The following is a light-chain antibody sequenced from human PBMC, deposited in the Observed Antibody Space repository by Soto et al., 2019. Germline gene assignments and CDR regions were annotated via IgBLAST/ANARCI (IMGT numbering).Light chain of an antibody. CDR3: QQRSNWPPIT. J-gene: IGKJ5*01. CDR2: DAS. CDR1: QSVSSY. V-gene: IGKV3-11*01. Sequence: EIVMTQSPATLSVSPGERATLSFSASQSVSSYLAWYQQKPGQAPRLLIYDASNRATGIPARFSGSGSGTDFTLTISSLEPEDFAVYYCQQRSNWPPITFGQGTRLEIK.